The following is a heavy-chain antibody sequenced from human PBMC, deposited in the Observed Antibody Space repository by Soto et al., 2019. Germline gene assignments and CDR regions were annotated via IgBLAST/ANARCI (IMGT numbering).Heavy chain of an antibody. CDR1: GGSFSGYY. V-gene: IGHV4-34*01. D-gene: IGHD3-10*01. J-gene: IGHJ4*02. CDR2: INHSGST. Sequence: SETLSLTCAVYGGSFSGYYWSWIRQPPGKGLEWIGEINHSGSTNYNPSLKSRVTISVDTSKNQFSLKLSSVTAADTAVYYCARTPVYGRLPFDYWGQGTLVTVSS. CDR3: ARTPVYGRLPFDY.